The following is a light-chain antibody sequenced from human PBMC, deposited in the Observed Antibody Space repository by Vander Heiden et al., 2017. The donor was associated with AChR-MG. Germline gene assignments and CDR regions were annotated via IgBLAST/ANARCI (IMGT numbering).Light chain of an antibody. CDR3: SSYTSSSTPYV. CDR1: SSYVGGYNY. J-gene: IGLJ1*01. V-gene: IGLV2-14*03. CDR2: DVS. Sequence: QSALTQPASVSGSPGQSLTISCTGTSSYVGGYNYVSWYQQHPGKAPKLMIYDVSNRPSGVSNRFSGSKSGNTASLTISGLQAEDEADYYCSSYTSSSTPYVFGTGTKVTVL.